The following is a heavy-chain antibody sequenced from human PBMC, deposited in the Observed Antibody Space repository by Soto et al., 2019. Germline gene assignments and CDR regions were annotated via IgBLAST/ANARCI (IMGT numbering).Heavy chain of an antibody. D-gene: IGHD2-2*01. CDR2: ISGSGGST. V-gene: IGHV3-23*01. CDR3: ARDSLGYCTSTSCYWSEDY. CDR1: GFTFSTYA. Sequence: EVQLLESGGGLVQPGGSLRLSCAASGFTFSTYALSWVRQAPGKGLEWVSAISGSGGSTYSADSVKGRFTISRDSSKSTLYLQMNSLRTEDTAVYYCARDSLGYCTSTSCYWSEDYWGQGTLVTVSS. J-gene: IGHJ4*02.